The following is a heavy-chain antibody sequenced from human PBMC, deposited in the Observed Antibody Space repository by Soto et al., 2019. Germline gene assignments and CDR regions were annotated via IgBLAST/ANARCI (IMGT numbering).Heavy chain of an antibody. CDR2: IKVDGSEI. V-gene: IGHV3-7*03. J-gene: IGHJ5*02. Sequence: EVQLVESGGGLVQPGGALRLACAASGFTFSTYWMSWVRQPPVKGLEWVANIKVDGSEIYYVDSVKGRFTISRDNAKNSLYLQMNGLRAEDTAVYYCARGHSTSPNWFDPWGQGTLVTVSS. D-gene: IGHD6-6*01. CDR1: GFTFSTYW. CDR3: ARGHSTSPNWFDP.